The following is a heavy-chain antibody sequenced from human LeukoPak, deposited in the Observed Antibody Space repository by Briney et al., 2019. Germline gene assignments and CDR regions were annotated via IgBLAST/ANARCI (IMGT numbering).Heavy chain of an antibody. CDR1: GFNFRNYG. J-gene: IGHJ6*03. CDR2: IQYDGTKK. Sequence: PGGSLRLSCAASGFNFRNYGIHWVRQAPGKGLEWVTFIQYDGTKKYYADSVKGRFTISRDNSKNTLYLQVNSLRPEDTALYYCAKNILTMTMDYMDVWGKGTTVTVSS. D-gene: IGHD4/OR15-4a*01. V-gene: IGHV3-30*02. CDR3: AKNILTMTMDYMDV.